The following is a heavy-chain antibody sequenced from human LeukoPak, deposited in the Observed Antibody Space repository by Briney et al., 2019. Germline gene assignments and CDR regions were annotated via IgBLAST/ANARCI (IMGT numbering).Heavy chain of an antibody. CDR3: ARGRRLRDYYDSSGYYYYFDY. CDR2: MNPNSGNT. CDR1: GYTFTSYD. V-gene: IGHV1-8*01. D-gene: IGHD3-22*01. J-gene: IGHJ4*02. Sequence: ASVKVSCKASGYTFTSYDINWVRQATGQGLEWMGWMNPNSGNTGYAQKFQGRVTMTRNTSISTAYMELSSLRSEDTAVYYCARGRRLRDYYDSSGYYYYFDYWGQGTLVTVPS.